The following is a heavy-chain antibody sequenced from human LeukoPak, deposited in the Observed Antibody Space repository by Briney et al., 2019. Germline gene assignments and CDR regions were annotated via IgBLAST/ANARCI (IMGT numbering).Heavy chain of an antibody. CDR1: GGSFSVYY. V-gene: IGHV4-34*01. CDR3: ARGGYSGSYSG. D-gene: IGHD1-26*01. CDR2: INHSGGT. Sequence: PSETLSLTCAVYGGSFSVYYWSWIRQPPGKGLEWIGEINHSGGTYYHPSLKSRVNISVDTSKNQFSLKLSSVTAADTAVYYCARGGYSGSYSGWGQGTLVTVFS. J-gene: IGHJ4*02.